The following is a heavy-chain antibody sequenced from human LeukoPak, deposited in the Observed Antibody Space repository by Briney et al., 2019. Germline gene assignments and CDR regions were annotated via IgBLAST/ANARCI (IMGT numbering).Heavy chain of an antibody. V-gene: IGHV3-7*03. CDR1: GFTFSNNW. Sequence: GGSLRLSCAVSGFTFSNNWMTWVRQAPGKGLEWVASVKKDGSEKYYVDSVKGRFTISRDNAKNSLYLQMNSLRAEDTAVYYCAKKGTVAVAGTNDYWGQGTLVTVSS. J-gene: IGHJ4*02. D-gene: IGHD6-19*01. CDR3: AKKGTVAVAGTNDY. CDR2: VKKDGSEK.